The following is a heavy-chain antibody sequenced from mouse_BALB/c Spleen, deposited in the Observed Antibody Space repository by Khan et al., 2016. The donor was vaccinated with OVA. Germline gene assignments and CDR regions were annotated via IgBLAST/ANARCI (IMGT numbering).Heavy chain of an antibody. V-gene: IGHV5-4*02. CDR2: ISDGGSYT. Sequence: EVELVESGGGLVKPGGSLKLSCAASGFTFSDYYMYWVRQTPEKRLEWVATISDGGSYTDYPASVKGRFTISRDNAKNNLYLQMSSVKSEDTAMYYCARAGYGGFAYWGQGTLVTVSA. CDR3: ARAGYGGFAY. CDR1: GFTFSDYY. J-gene: IGHJ3*01. D-gene: IGHD1-1*02.